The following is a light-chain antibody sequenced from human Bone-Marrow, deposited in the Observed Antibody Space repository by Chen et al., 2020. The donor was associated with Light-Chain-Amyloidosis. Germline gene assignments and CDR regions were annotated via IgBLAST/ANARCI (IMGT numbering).Light chain of an antibody. V-gene: IGKV3-20*01. CDR1: QTISSNY. CDR2: GSS. J-gene: IGKJ4*01. CDR3: QQYGTSPLT. Sequence: EIVLTQSPVTLSLSPGEGANLSCRASQTISSNYLTWYQQKFGQSPRLLIYGSSSRATGIPDRFTGSVSGTDFTLTINRLEPEDFAMYYCQQYGTSPLTFGVGTKVEIK.